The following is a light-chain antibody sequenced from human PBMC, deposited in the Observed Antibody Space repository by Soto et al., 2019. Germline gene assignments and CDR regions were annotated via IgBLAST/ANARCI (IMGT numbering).Light chain of an antibody. Sequence: AIKMTQSPSSLSASVGDRVTITCRASQGIRSELGWYQKKPGKDPNLLIYTASTLQSGVPSRFSGSGSGTDFNLTISRLQTEDFATYYCIQDYNYPLTFGGGTKVDIK. CDR3: IQDYNYPLT. J-gene: IGKJ4*01. CDR1: QGIRSE. V-gene: IGKV1-6*01. CDR2: TAS.